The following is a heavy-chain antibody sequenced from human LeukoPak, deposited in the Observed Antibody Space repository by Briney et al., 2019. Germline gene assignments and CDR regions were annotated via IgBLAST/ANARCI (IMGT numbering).Heavy chain of an antibody. V-gene: IGHV4-59*12. J-gene: IGHJ6*03. CDR3: VRVIGAPNYYYYMDV. D-gene: IGHD3-22*01. CDR2: IYYSGST. Sequence: SETLSLTCTVSGGSISSYYWSCIRQPPRKGLEWIGYIYYSGSTNYNPSLQSRVTISVDTSKNQFSLKLSSVTAADTAVYYCVRVIGAPNYYYYMDVWGKGTTVTVSS. CDR1: GGSISSYY.